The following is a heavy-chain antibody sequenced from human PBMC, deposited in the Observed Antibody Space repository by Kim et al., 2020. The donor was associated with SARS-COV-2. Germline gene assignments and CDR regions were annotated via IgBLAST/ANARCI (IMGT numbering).Heavy chain of an antibody. V-gene: IGHV3-23*01. CDR1: GFIFSNYA. CDR2: ISGSGDTT. Sequence: GGSLRLSCAASGFIFSNYAMSWVRQAPGKGLEWFSAISGSGDTTWYADSVRGRFTISRDKSENRLYLQMNRLRAEDTALYYCAKDVYDSSGSRYAYWGQGTLVTVSS. J-gene: IGHJ4*02. D-gene: IGHD3-22*01. CDR3: AKDVYDSSGSRYAY.